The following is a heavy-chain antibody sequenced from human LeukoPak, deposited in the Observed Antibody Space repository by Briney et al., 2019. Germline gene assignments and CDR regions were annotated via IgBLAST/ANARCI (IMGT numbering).Heavy chain of an antibody. CDR2: INHSGST. D-gene: IGHD3-10*01. CDR3: ARGPYYYGSGSYDY. CDR1: GGSFSGYY. J-gene: IGHJ4*02. V-gene: IGHV4-34*01. Sequence: PSETLSLTCAVYGGSFSGYYWSWIRQPPGKGLEWIGEINHSGSTNYNPSLKSRVTISVDTSKNQFSLKLSSVTAADMAVYYCARGPYYYGSGSYDYWGQGTLVTVSS.